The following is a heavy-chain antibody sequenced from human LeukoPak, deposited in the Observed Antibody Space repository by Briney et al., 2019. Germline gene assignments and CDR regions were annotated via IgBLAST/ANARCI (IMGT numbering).Heavy chain of an antibody. CDR3: AGDRNYYGSGKDAFDI. D-gene: IGHD3-10*01. CDR1: GFTVSSNY. J-gene: IGHJ3*02. Sequence: SGGSLRLSCAASGFTVSSNYMSWVRQAPGKGLEWVSVIYSGGSTYYADSVKGRFTISRDNSKNTLYLQMNSLRAEDTAVYYCAGDRNYYGSGKDAFDIWGQGTMVTVSS. V-gene: IGHV3-53*01. CDR2: IYSGGST.